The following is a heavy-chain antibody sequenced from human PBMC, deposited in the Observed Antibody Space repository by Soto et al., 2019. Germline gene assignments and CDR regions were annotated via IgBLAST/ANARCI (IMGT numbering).Heavy chain of an antibody. CDR1: GNTHTIYF. D-gene: IGHD3-16*01. Sequence: QVQLVQSGAEVKQPGASVRVSCKASGNTHTIYFIHWLRQAPGQGLEWMGWINSVSGGTNYAPSLRGRVSMTRDTSSATAFMDLSGLRSDDPAVYYCVRGGSYYAHWGQGTLVTVSS. CDR2: INSVSGGT. V-gene: IGHV1-2*02. CDR3: VRGGSYYAH. J-gene: IGHJ4*02.